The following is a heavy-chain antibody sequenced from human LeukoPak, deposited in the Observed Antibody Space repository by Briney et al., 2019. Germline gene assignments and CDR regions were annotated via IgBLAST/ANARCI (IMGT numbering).Heavy chain of an antibody. D-gene: IGHD1-7*01. CDR3: ARRQLSITGTTLDY. CDR1: GGSFSGYY. CDR2: INHSGST. Sequence: SETLSLTCAVYGGSFSGYYWSWIRQPPGKGLEWIGEINHSGSTNYNPSLKSRVTISVDTSKNQFSLKLSSVTAADTAVYYCARRQLSITGTTLDYWGQGTLVTVSS. J-gene: IGHJ4*02. V-gene: IGHV4-34*01.